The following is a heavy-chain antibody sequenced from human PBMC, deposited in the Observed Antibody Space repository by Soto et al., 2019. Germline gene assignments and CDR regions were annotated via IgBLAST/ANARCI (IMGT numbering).Heavy chain of an antibody. Sequence: ASVKVSCKASGGTFSSYAISWVRQAPGQGLEWMGGIIPIFGTANYAQKFQGRVTITADESTSTAYMELSSLRSEDTAVYYCAGFRGAIVVVSGLPLYGMDVWGQGTTVTVSS. CDR2: IIPIFGTA. D-gene: IGHD3-22*01. V-gene: IGHV1-69*13. CDR3: AGFRGAIVVVSGLPLYGMDV. CDR1: GGTFSSYA. J-gene: IGHJ6*02.